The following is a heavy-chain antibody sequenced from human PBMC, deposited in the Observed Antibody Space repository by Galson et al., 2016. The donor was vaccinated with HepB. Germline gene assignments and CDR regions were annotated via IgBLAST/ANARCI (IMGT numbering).Heavy chain of an antibody. CDR3: AREDTAMLLGDWFDP. V-gene: IGHV3-48*02. J-gene: IGHJ5*02. CDR2: ISSSSKSV. CDR1: GFTFSTYT. D-gene: IGHD5-18*01. Sequence: SLRLSCAASGFTFSTYTMNWVRQAPGKGLEWVSYISSSSKSVHYADSVKGRFTISRDNAKNSLYLQMNSLRDEDTAVYYCAREDTAMLLGDWFDPWGQGTLVTVSS.